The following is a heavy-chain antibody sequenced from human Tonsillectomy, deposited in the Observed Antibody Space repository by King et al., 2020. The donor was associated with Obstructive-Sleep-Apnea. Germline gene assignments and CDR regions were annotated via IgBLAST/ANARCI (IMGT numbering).Heavy chain of an antibody. Sequence: VQLVQSGGGLVQPGGSLRLSCAASGFTFSSYWMSWVRQAPGKGLEWVANIKQDGSEKYYVDSVKGRFTISRDNAKNSLYLQMNSLRAEDTAGYYCARPGSPDDSSGYYYEDAFDIWGQGTMVTVSS. V-gene: IGHV3-7*03. D-gene: IGHD3-22*01. CDR2: IKQDGSEK. CDR3: ARPGSPDDSSGYYYEDAFDI. CDR1: GFTFSSYW. J-gene: IGHJ3*02.